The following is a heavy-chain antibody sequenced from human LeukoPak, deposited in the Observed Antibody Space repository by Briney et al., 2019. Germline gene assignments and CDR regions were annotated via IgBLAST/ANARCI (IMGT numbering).Heavy chain of an antibody. Sequence: PGGSLRLSCAASGFTFSIYAMSWVRQAPGKGLEWVSAISGSGGSTYYADSVKGRFTISRDNSKNTLYLQMNSLRAEDTAVYYCAKDLADYYGSGSYYNFDYWGQGTLVTVSS. CDR1: GFTFSIYA. J-gene: IGHJ4*02. D-gene: IGHD3-10*01. CDR3: AKDLADYYGSGSYYNFDY. V-gene: IGHV3-23*01. CDR2: ISGSGGST.